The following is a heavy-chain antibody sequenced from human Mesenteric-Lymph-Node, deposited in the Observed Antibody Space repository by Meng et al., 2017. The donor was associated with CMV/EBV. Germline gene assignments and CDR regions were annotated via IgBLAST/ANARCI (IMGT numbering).Heavy chain of an antibody. CDR1: GYTFTGYY. CDR2: INPNSGGT. CDR3: ARDTGSTSSYYYYYGMDV. J-gene: IGHJ6*02. Sequence: ASVKVSCKASGYTFTGYYMHWVRQAPGQGLEWMGWINPNSGGTNYAQKFQGRVTMTRDTSTSTVYMELSSLRSEDTAVYYCARDTGSTSSYYYYYGMDVWGQGTTVTVSS. D-gene: IGHD2-2*01. V-gene: IGHV1-2*02.